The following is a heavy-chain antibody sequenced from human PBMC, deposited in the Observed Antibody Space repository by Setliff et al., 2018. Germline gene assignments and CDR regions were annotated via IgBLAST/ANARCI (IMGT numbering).Heavy chain of an antibody. D-gene: IGHD2-15*01. Sequence: SETLSLTCLVSGQSITSSYYWGWIRQPPGKGLEWIGTVYHSGRTYYNPSLKTRLTISVDTSNNHFSLQLRAVTAADTALYYCARENGYCSGGACYFMFDYWGQGTLVTVSS. V-gene: IGHV4-38-2*02. CDR3: ARENGYCSGGACYFMFDY. CDR2: VYHSGRT. J-gene: IGHJ4*02. CDR1: GQSITSSYY.